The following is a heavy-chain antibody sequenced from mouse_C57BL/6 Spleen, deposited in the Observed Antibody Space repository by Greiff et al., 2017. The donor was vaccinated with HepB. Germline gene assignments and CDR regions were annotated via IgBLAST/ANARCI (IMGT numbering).Heavy chain of an antibody. Sequence: VQLKQSGTVLARPGASVKMSCKTSGYTFTSYWMHWVKQRPGQGLEWIGAIYPGNSDTSYNQKFKGKAKLTAVTSASTAYTELSSLTNEDSAVYYCTSYDGYSYYFDYWGQGTTLTVSS. D-gene: IGHD2-3*01. CDR3: TSYDGYSYYFDY. CDR2: IYPGNSDT. V-gene: IGHV1-5*01. CDR1: GYTFTSYW. J-gene: IGHJ2*01.